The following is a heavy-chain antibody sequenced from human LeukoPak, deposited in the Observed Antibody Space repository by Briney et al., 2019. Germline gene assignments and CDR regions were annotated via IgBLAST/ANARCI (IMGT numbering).Heavy chain of an antibody. CDR2: IKQDGGEI. D-gene: IGHD3-22*01. CDR1: GFTFSRYW. J-gene: IGHJ4*02. Sequence: PGGSLRLSCAASGFTFSRYWMSWVRQVPRKGLEWVANIKQDGGEIYYVGSVKGRFTISRDNAKSSLYLQMNSLRAGDTAVYYCARDKGDYDTSGSLFVFGGQGTLVTVSS. CDR3: ARDKGDYDTSGSLFVF. V-gene: IGHV3-7*03.